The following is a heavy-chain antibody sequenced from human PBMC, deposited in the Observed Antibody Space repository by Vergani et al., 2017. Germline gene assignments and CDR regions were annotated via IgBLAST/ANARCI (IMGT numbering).Heavy chain of an antibody. V-gene: IGHV4-59*01. Sequence: VQLQESGPGLVKPSETLSPTCTVSGGSISSYYWSWIRPPPGKGLEWIGYIYYSGSTNYKPSLKSRVTISVDTSKNQFSLKLSSVTAADTAVYYCARAGGSIAARVFDYWGQGTLVTVSS. CDR2: IYYSGST. CDR3: ARAGGSIAARVFDY. J-gene: IGHJ4*02. CDR1: GGSISSYY. D-gene: IGHD6-6*01.